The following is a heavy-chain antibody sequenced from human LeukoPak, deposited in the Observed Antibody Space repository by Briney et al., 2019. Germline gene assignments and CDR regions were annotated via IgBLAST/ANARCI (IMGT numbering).Heavy chain of an antibody. J-gene: IGHJ6*03. CDR1: GFTFDDYG. CDR3: ARVPGGSYYYYYYMDV. D-gene: IGHD1-26*01. CDR2: INWNGGST. V-gene: IGHV3-20*04. Sequence: SGGSLRLSCAASGFTFDDYGMSWVRQAPGKGLEWVSGINWNGGSTGYADSVKGRFTISRDNAKNSLYLQMNSLRAEDTALYYCARVPGGSYYYYYYMDVWGKGTTVTASS.